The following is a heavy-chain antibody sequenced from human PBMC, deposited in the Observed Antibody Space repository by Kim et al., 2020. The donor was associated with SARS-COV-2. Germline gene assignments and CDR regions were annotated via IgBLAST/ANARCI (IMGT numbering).Heavy chain of an antibody. Sequence: SVKVSCKASGGSFSNYAIYWVRQAPGQGLEWVGRIIPFLGLANSARKFQGRVTITADESTSTAYMELNSLRSEDTAVYYSTRDPYWGQGTLVTVS. CDR2: IIPFLGLA. V-gene: IGHV1-69*04. J-gene: IGHJ4*02. CDR3: TRDPY. CDR1: GGSFSNYA.